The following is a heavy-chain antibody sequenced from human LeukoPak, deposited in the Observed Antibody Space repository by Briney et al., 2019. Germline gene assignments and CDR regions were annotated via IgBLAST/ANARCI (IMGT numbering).Heavy chain of an antibody. CDR2: ISYDGSNK. CDR3: ASYGGNSDFDY. Sequence: GGSLRLSCAASGFSFSIYGMHWVRQAPGKGLEWVAVISYDGSNKYYADSVKGRFTISRDNSKNTLYLQMNSLRAEDTAVYYCASYGGNSDFDYWGQGTLVTVSS. CDR1: GFSFSIYG. J-gene: IGHJ4*02. V-gene: IGHV3-30*03. D-gene: IGHD4-23*01.